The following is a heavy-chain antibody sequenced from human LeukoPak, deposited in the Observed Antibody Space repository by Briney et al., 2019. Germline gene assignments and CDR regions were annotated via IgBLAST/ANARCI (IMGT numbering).Heavy chain of an antibody. CDR1: GFTFSSYS. D-gene: IGHD2-15*01. Sequence: GGSLRLSCAASGFTFSSYSMNWVRQAPGKGLEWVSYISSSSSTIYYADSVKGRFTISRDSYKNTLYLQMNSLRAEDAAVYYCAKAHVTTCSGAYCYPFDYWGQGTLVTVSS. J-gene: IGHJ4*02. V-gene: IGHV3-48*01. CDR2: ISSSSSTI. CDR3: AKAHVTTCSGAYCYPFDY.